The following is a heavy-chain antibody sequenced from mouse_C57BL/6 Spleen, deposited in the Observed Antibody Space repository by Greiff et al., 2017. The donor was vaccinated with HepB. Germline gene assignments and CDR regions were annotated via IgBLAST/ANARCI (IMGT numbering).Heavy chain of an antibody. V-gene: IGHV5-4*01. J-gene: IGHJ1*03. CDR1: GFTFSSYA. D-gene: IGHD1-1*01. Sequence: EVQLVESGGGLVKPGGSLKLSCAASGFTFSSYAMSWVRQTPEKRLEWVATISDGGSYTYYPDNVKGRFTISIDNAKNNLYLQMSHLKSEDTAMYYCARDPITTVDWYFDVWGTGTTVTVSS. CDR2: ISDGGSYT. CDR3: ARDPITTVDWYFDV.